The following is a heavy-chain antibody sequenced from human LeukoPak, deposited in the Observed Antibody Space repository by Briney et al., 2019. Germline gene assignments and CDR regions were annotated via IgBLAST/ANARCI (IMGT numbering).Heavy chain of an antibody. J-gene: IGHJ5*02. Sequence: GGSLRLSCAASGFTFSNTWMSWVRQAPGKGLEWVGRIKSKTDGGITDYAAPVKGRFTISRDDSKNTLYLQMSSLKIEDTAVYYCTTGPVSGGSWGQGTLVTVSS. V-gene: IGHV3-15*01. CDR1: GFTFSNTW. CDR3: TTGPVSGGS. D-gene: IGHD1-26*01. CDR2: IKSKTDGGIT.